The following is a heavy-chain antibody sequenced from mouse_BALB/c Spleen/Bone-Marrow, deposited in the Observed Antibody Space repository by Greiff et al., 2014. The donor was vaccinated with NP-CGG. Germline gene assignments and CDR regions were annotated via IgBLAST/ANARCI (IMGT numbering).Heavy chain of an antibody. J-gene: IGHJ2*01. D-gene: IGHD4-1*01. V-gene: IGHV1S135*01. CDR1: GYSFTTYY. CDR2: IDPFNGAT. CDR3: ARNWDGDY. Sequence: QLQQSGPELMKPGASVKISCKASGYSFTTYYMHWVKQSHGKSLEWIGYIDPFNGATSYNQKFKGKATLTVDKSSSTAYMHLSSLTSEDSAVYYCARNWDGDYWGQGTTLTVSS.